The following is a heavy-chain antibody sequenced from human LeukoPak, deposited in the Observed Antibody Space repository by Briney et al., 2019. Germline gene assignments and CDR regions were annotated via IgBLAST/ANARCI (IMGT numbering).Heavy chain of an antibody. CDR2: IYYSGST. J-gene: IGHJ6*02. V-gene: IGHV4-59*01. CDR3: ARAHSNYSGDWWRKTRGVGYYGTDV. D-gene: IGHD4-11*01. Sequence: SETLSLTCTVSGGSISSYYWSWIRQPPGKGLEWIGYIYYSGSTNYNPSLKSRVTISVDASKNQFSLKLSSVTAADTAVYYCARAHSNYSGDWWRKTRGVGYYGTDVWGQGTTVTVSS. CDR1: GGSISSYY.